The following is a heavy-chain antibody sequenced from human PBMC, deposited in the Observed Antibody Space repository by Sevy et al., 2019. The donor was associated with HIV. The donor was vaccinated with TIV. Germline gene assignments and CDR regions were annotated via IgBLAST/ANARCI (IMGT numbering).Heavy chain of an antibody. D-gene: IGHD6-19*01. Sequence: GGSLRLSCEASGFTFSSYAMSWVRQAPGKGLEWVSTISSRGGSTYYADSVKGRFTISRDNSKNTLSLLMNSLRAEDTALYYCAKAGVAVAGTFDLFYFDYWGQGTLVTVSS. J-gene: IGHJ4*02. CDR3: AKAGVAVAGTFDLFYFDY. CDR1: GFTFSSYA. V-gene: IGHV3-23*01. CDR2: ISSRGGST.